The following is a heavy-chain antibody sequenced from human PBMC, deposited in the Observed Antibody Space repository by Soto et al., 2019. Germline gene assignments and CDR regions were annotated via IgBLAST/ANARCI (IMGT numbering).Heavy chain of an antibody. D-gene: IGHD6-13*01. J-gene: IGHJ6*02. CDR2: INPNSGGT. Sequence: GASVKVSCKASGYTSTGYYMHWVRQAPGQGLEWMGWINPNSGGTNYEQKFQGRVTMTRDTSISTAYMELSRLRSDDTAVYYCARGYSSSWYEDYFYGMDVWGQGTTVTVSS. CDR3: ARGYSSSWYEDYFYGMDV. CDR1: GYTSTGYY. V-gene: IGHV1-2*02.